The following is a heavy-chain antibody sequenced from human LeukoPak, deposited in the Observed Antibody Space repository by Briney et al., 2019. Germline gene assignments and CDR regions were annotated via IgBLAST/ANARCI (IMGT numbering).Heavy chain of an antibody. V-gene: IGHV4-39*01. CDR3: ARLRLSGYCSGTSCFNYYYGMDV. CDR1: GGSMSSSSYY. Sequence: SETLSLTCTVSGGSMSSSSYYWGWIRQPPGKGLEWIGSIYYSGSTYYNPSLKSRVTISVDTSKNQFSLRLSSVTAADTAVYYCARLRLSGYCSGTSCFNYYYGMDVWGQGTTVTVSS. J-gene: IGHJ6*02. D-gene: IGHD2-2*01. CDR2: IYYSGST.